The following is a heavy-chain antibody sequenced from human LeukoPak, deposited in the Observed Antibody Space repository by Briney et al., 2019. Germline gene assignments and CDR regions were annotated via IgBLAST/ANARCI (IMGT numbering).Heavy chain of an antibody. CDR1: GYTFTSYY. J-gene: IGHJ6*03. D-gene: IGHD1-26*01. Sequence: ASVKVSCKASGYTFTSYYMHWVRQAPGQGLEWMGIINPSGGSTSYAQKFQGRATMTRDTSTSTAYMELRSLRSDDTAVYYCARAPYSGSYNYYYYYMDVWGKGTTVTVSS. CDR3: ARAPYSGSYNYYYYYMDV. V-gene: IGHV1-46*01. CDR2: INPSGGST.